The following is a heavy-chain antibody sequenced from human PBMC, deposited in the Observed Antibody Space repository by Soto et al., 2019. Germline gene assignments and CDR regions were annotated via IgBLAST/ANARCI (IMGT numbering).Heavy chain of an antibody. V-gene: IGHV1-69*06. D-gene: IGHD2-2*01. CDR2: IIPIFGTA. Sequence: VKVSCKASGGTFSSYAISWVRQAPGQGLEWMGGIIPIFGTANYAQKFQGRVTITADKSTSTAYMELSSLRSEDTAVYYCARATRERYCSSTSCYSWFDPWGQGTLVTVSS. CDR1: GGTFSSYA. J-gene: IGHJ5*02. CDR3: ARATRERYCSSTSCYSWFDP.